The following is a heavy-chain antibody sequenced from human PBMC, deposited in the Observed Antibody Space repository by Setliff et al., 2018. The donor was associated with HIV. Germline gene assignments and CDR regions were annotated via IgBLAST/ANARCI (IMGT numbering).Heavy chain of an antibody. CDR1: GGSISSSSYY. Sequence: PSETLSLTCTVSGGSISSSSYYWNWFRQYPGKGLEWIGYIHYTGTTNQNPYLRSLITISLDTSKNQFSLKLTSVTAADTAEYYCARAPYVSGSFGWFDPWGQGTLVTVSS. CDR2: IHYTGTT. D-gene: IGHD3-10*01. CDR3: ARAPYVSGSFGWFDP. V-gene: IGHV4-31*01. J-gene: IGHJ5*02.